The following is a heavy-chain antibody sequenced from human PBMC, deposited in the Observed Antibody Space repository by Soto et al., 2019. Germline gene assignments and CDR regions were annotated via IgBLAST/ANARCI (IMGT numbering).Heavy chain of an antibody. CDR2: TNPNSGNT. D-gene: IGHD1-7*01. CDR3: ARESSGITLYGMDV. J-gene: IGHJ6*02. V-gene: IGHV1-2*02. CDR1: GYTFTGQY. Sequence: ASVKVSCKASGYTFTGQYMHWVRHAPGQGLEWMGWTNPNSGNTNYAQKFQGRVTMTRDTSIGTAYMELSSLRSNDTAIYYCARESSGITLYGMDVWGQGTTVTVSS.